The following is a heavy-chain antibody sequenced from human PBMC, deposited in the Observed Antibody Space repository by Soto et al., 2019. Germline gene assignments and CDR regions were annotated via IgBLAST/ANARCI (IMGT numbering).Heavy chain of an antibody. Sequence: DVQLVESGGGLVQPGGSLRLSCAASGFTFSSYWMHWVRQAPGKGLVWVSRINTDGSSTSYADSVKGRFTISRDKAENPLYLQMNSLRVQDTAIYFFARESPGRSWAGATDYWGQGTLVTVSS. CDR1: GFTFSSYW. D-gene: IGHD1-26*01. CDR3: ARESPGRSWAGATDY. CDR2: INTDGSST. V-gene: IGHV3-74*01. J-gene: IGHJ4*02.